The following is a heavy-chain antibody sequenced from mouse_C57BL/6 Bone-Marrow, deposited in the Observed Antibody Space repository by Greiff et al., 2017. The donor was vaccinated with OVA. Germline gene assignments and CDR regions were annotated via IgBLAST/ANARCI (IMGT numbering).Heavy chain of an antibody. CDR2: IYPGDGDT. D-gene: IGHD1-1*01. Sequence: QVQLQQSGPELVKPGASVKISCKASGYAFSSSWMNWVKQRPGKGLEWIGRIYPGDGDTNYNGKFKGKATLTADKSSSTAYMQLSSLTSEDSAVSFCAKDYYGSSDWYFDVWGTGTTVTVSS. V-gene: IGHV1-82*01. J-gene: IGHJ1*03. CDR1: GYAFSSSW. CDR3: AKDYYGSSDWYFDV.